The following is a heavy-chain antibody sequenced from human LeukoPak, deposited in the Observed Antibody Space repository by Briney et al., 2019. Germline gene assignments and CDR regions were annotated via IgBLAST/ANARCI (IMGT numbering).Heavy chain of an antibody. J-gene: IGHJ4*02. Sequence: TSVKVSCKASGYTFNSSYMHWVRQAPGQGLEWMGIINPSDDSTRYAQKFQGRVTMTKDTSTNTVYMHLSSLSSDDTAVYYCARAYYESSAYRHAVYFDYWGQGTLVTVSS. V-gene: IGHV1-46*02. CDR1: GYTFNSSY. D-gene: IGHD3-22*01. CDR3: ARAYYESSAYRHAVYFDY. CDR2: INPSDDST.